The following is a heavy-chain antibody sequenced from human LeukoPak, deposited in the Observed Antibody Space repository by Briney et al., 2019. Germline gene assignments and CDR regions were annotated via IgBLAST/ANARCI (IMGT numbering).Heavy chain of an antibody. D-gene: IGHD2-2*02. CDR3: ARGRYCSGTRCYTPPDV. J-gene: IGHJ6*03. V-gene: IGHV4-59*12. CDR1: GGSISPYY. Sequence: SSETLSLTCTVSGGSISPYYWSWIRQPPGKGLEWIGNVYYSGSTNYNPSLKSRVTTSFDTSKNQFSLKLSSVTAADTAVYYCARGRYCSGTRCYTPPDVWGRGTTVTVSS. CDR2: VYYSGST.